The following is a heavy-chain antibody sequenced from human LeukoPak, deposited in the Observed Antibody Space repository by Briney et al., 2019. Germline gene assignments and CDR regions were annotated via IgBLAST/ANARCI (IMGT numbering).Heavy chain of an antibody. V-gene: IGHV3-74*01. CDR1: GFTFSSYW. D-gene: IGHD4-23*01. CDR3: VRGNDYGGPHY. J-gene: IGHJ4*02. CDR2: IDRDGSRI. Sequence: GGSLRLSCAVSGFTFSSYWMHWVRQAPGKGLVWVSRIDRDGSRINYADSVKGRFSISRDNGKNTLFLQMNSLRAEDAAVYYCVRGNDYGGPHYWGQGTLVTVSS.